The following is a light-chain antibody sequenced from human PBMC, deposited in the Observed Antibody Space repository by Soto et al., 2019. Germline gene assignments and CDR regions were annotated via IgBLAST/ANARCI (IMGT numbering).Light chain of an antibody. Sequence: QLVLTQPHSASGTPGQRVTISCSGISSNIGSNPVNWFKQLPGSAPKLLIYSHNQRPSGVPDRFSGSKSGTSASLAISGLQSEDEAAYYCGAWDDRLNGYVFGTGTQLTVL. CDR1: SSNIGSNP. CDR3: GAWDDRLNGYV. CDR2: SHN. J-gene: IGLJ1*01. V-gene: IGLV1-44*01.